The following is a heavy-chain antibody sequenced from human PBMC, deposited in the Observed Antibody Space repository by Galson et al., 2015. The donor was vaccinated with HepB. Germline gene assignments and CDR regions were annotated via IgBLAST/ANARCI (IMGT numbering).Heavy chain of an antibody. Sequence: SVKVSCKASGYTFTNYGIHWVRQAPGQRLEWMGWINAGNGNTKYSQKFQDRVTITRDTSASTAYMELGSLRSEDTAVYYCARGNYAFWGGSPSTPYFFDYWGPGTLVTVSS. CDR2: INAGNGNT. CDR3: ARGNYAFWGGSPSTPYFFDY. J-gene: IGHJ4*02. CDR1: GYTFTNYG. V-gene: IGHV1-3*01. D-gene: IGHD3-3*01.